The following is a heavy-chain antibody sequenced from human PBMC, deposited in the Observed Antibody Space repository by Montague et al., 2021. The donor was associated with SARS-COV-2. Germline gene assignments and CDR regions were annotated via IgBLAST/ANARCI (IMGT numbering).Heavy chain of an antibody. CDR3: ARRTDILTGYYDY. J-gene: IGHJ4*02. V-gene: IGHV4-59*01. Sequence: SETLSLTCAVSGGSISHYYCSWIRQPPGKGLEWIGYIYSSGGTNYNPSLKSRVTLSLDAAKNHFSLRLSSVTAADTAVYYCARRTDILTGYYDYWGQGTLVTVSS. D-gene: IGHD3-9*01. CDR2: IYSSGGT. CDR1: GGSISHYY.